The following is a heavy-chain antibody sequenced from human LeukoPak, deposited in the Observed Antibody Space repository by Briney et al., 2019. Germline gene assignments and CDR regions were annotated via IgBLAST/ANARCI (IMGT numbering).Heavy chain of an antibody. CDR1: GGSISSYY. V-gene: IGHV4-59*13. CDR3: ARGLSPSPRFLEYPRPPSAHNWFDP. Sequence: PSETLSLTCTVSGGSISSYYWSWIRQPPGKGLEWLGYIYSSGSTSYNPSLKSRVTISVDTSKNQFSLKLSSVTAADTAVYYCARGLSPSPRFLEYPRPPSAHNWFDPWGQGTLVTVSS. J-gene: IGHJ5*02. CDR2: IYSSGST. D-gene: IGHD3-3*01.